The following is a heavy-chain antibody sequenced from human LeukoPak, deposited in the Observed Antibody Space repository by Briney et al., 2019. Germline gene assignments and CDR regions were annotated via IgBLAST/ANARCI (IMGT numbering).Heavy chain of an antibody. J-gene: IGHJ4*02. V-gene: IGHV4-59*01. CDR3: ARDDPYGSPFDY. CDR2: IHYTGST. CDR1: GGSIRSYY. D-gene: IGHD3-10*01. Sequence: SETLSLTCTVSGGSIRSYYWGWIRQPPGKGLEWIGLIHYTGSTNYNPSLKSRVTISVDTSKNQFSLKLTSVTPADTAVYYCARDDPYGSPFDYWGQGTLVTVSS.